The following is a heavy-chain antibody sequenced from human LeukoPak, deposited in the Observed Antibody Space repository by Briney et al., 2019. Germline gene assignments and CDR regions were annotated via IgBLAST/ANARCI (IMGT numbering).Heavy chain of an antibody. V-gene: IGHV4-31*11. CDR3: AVGPGYCSGGSCYYLSI. J-gene: IGHJ3*02. D-gene: IGHD2-15*01. CDR2: IYYSGST. CDR1: GVSFSGYY. Sequence: SETLSLTCAVYGVSFSGYYWSWIRQHPGKGLEWIGYIYYSGSTYYNPSLKSRVTISVDTSKNQFSLKLSSVTAADTAVYYCAVGPGYCSGGSCYYLSIWGQGTMVTVSS.